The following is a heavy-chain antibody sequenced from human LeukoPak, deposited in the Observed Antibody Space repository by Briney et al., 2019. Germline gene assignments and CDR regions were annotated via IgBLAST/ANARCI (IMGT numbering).Heavy chain of an antibody. Sequence: GGSLRLSCAASGFTFSSYGMHWVRQAPGQGLEWVAFIRYDGSNKYYADSVKGRFTISRDNSKNTLYLQMNSLRAEDTAVYYCAKRSITMVRGGIPYYYYYMDVWGKGTTVTISS. V-gene: IGHV3-30*02. CDR3: AKRSITMVRGGIPYYYYYMDV. J-gene: IGHJ6*03. D-gene: IGHD3-10*01. CDR2: IRYDGSNK. CDR1: GFTFSSYG.